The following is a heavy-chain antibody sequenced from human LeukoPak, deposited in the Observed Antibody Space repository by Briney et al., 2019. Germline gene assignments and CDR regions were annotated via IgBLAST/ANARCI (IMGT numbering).Heavy chain of an antibody. CDR3: AHRSGFIVGAIHNWFDP. CDR2: IYWDDDK. D-gene: IGHD1-26*01. CDR1: GFSLSTSGVG. Sequence: SGPTLVKPAQTLTLTCTFSGFSLSTSGVGVGWIRQPPGKALEWLALIYWDDDKCYSPSLKSRLTITKDTSKNQVVLTMTNMDPVDTATYYCAHRSGFIVGAIHNWFDPWGQGTLVTVSS. V-gene: IGHV2-5*02. J-gene: IGHJ5*02.